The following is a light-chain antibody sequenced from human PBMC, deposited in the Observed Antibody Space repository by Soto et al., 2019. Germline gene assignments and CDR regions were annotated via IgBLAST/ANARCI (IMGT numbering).Light chain of an antibody. CDR1: HYVGIS. Sequence: EIVLTQSPATLSLSPGERATLSCRASHYVGISLAWYQQKPGQAPRLLIWDVSNRATGIPARFSGSGSGTDFTLTTTSLAPEDSSVYYCQQRSAWPLTFGGGTRVEIK. CDR2: DVS. J-gene: IGKJ4*01. V-gene: IGKV3-11*01. CDR3: QQRSAWPLT.